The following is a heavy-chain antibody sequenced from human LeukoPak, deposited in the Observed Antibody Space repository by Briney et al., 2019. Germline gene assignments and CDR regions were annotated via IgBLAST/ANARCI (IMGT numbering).Heavy chain of an antibody. CDR3: ARDLPPLDY. CDR2: ISWNSGSI. Sequence: PGGSLRLSCAASGFTFDDYAMHWVRQAPGKGLEWVSGISWNSGSIGYADSVKGRFTISRDNSKNTLYLQMNSLRVEDTAVYYCARDLPPLDYWGQGILVTVSS. V-gene: IGHV3-9*01. CDR1: GFTFDDYA. J-gene: IGHJ4*02.